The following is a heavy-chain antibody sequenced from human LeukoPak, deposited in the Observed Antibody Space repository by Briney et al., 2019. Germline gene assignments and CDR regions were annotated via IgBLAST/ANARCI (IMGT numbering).Heavy chain of an antibody. CDR1: GFTFSGSA. J-gene: IGHJ6*02. CDR2: IRSKANSYAT. Sequence: QTGGSLKLSCAASGFTFSGSAMHWVRQASGKGLEWVGRIRSKANSYATAYAASVKGRFTISRDDSKNTAYLQMNSLKTEDTAVYYCTRHAFLYYDFSYYYGMDVWGQGTTVTVSS. CDR3: TRHAFLYYDFSYYYGMDV. D-gene: IGHD3-3*01. V-gene: IGHV3-73*01.